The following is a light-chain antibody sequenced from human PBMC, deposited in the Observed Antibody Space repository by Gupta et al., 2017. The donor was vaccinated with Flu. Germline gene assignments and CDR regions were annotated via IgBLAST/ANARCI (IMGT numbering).Light chain of an antibody. CDR2: EGS. J-gene: IGLJ2*01. Sequence: QSALTQPASVSGSPGQSITFSCTGTSSDVGSYNLVSWYQQHPGKAPKLMIYEGSKRPSGVSNRFSGSKSGNTASLTISGLQVEDEADYYCCSYAGSSTVVFGGGTKLTVL. V-gene: IGLV2-23*01. CDR1: SSDVGSYNL. CDR3: CSYAGSSTVV.